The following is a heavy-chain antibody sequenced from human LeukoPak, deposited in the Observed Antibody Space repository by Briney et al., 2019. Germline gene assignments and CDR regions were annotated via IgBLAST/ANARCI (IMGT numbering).Heavy chain of an antibody. CDR1: GYSISSGYY. CDR3: ARGDLPTIVVVPAAIGY. CDR2: IYHSGST. Sequence: PSETLSLTCAVSGYSISSGYYWGWIRQPPGKGLEWIGSIYHSGSTYYNPSLKSRVTISVDTSKNQISLRLSSVTAADTAVYYCARGDLPTIVVVPAAIGYWGQGTLVTVSS. J-gene: IGHJ4*02. D-gene: IGHD2-2*01. V-gene: IGHV4-38-2*01.